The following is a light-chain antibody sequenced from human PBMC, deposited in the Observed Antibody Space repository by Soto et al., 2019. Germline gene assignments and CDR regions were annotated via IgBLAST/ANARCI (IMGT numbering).Light chain of an antibody. V-gene: IGKV3-15*01. CDR3: QQYNSWPFT. CDR2: GAS. CDR1: QSVSSK. Sequence: ETVMTQSPATLSVSPGERATLSCRASQSVSSKLAWYQQKVGQSPRLLIHGASTRATGVPARFSGGGSGTEFTLTISSLQSEDFAVYYCQQYNSWPFTFGPGTKVDIK. J-gene: IGKJ3*01.